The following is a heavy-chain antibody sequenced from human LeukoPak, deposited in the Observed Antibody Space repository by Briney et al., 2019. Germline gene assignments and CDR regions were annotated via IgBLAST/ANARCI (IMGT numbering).Heavy chain of an antibody. CDR2: ISNSARTI. CDR3: ARAKGGETYYFDSSGYLADY. V-gene: IGHV3-11*04. Sequence: GGSLRLSCAASGFTFSDYYMSWIRQAPGKGLEWVSYISNSARTIYYADSVKGRFTISRDNAKNSVYLQMNSLRAEDTAVYYCARAKGGETYYFDSSGYLADYWGQGTLVTVSS. J-gene: IGHJ4*02. D-gene: IGHD3-22*01. CDR1: GFTFSDYY.